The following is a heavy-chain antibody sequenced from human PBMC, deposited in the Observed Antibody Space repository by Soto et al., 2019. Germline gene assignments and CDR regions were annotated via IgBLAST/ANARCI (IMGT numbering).Heavy chain of an antibody. CDR1: GGSINSYY. CDR2: IFYIGNT. Sequence: QVQLQESGPGLVKPSETLSLTCTVSGGSINSYYWSWIRQSPGKGLEWIGYIFYIGNTNYNPSLNSRVTLSVDTSKNQFSLKLTSVTAADTAVYYGARHAPGGPFDSWGQGTLVTVSS. V-gene: IGHV4-59*08. CDR3: ARHAPGGPFDS. J-gene: IGHJ4*02.